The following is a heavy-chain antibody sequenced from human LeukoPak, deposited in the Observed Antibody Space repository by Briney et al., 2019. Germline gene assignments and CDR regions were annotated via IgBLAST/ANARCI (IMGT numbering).Heavy chain of an antibody. CDR1: GGSISSGSYY. D-gene: IGHD2-15*01. V-gene: IGHV4-61*02. CDR3: ARGGYCSGGSCKQSRFDP. J-gene: IGHJ5*02. Sequence: PSQTLSLTCTVSGGSISSGSYYWSWIRQPAGKGLEWIGRVYTSGSTNYNPSLKSRVTISVDTSKNQFSLELSSVTAADTAVYYCARGGYCSGGSCKQSRFDPWGQGTLVTVSS. CDR2: VYTSGST.